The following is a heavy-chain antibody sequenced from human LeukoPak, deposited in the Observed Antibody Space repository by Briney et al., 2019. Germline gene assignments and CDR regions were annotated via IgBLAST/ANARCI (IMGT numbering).Heavy chain of an antibody. D-gene: IGHD3-22*01. CDR3: ATYSSLNRREFQY. Sequence: GGSRRLSCAASGFTFSSYSMNWVRQAPGKGLEWVSYISSSSSTIYYADSVKGRFTISRDNAKNSLYLQMNSLRAEDTAVYYCATYSSLNRREFQYWGQGTLLTVSS. J-gene: IGHJ1*01. V-gene: IGHV3-48*04. CDR1: GFTFSSYS. CDR2: ISSSSSTI.